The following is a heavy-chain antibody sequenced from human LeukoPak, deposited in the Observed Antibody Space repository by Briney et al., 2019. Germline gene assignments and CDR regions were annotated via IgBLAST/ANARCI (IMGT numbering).Heavy chain of an antibody. CDR1: GFTVSSKY. CDR3: ARESSGWLQLFDY. CDR2: IYSGGST. Sequence: PGGSLTLSCAASGFTVSSKYMSWVRQAPGKGLEWVSVIYSGGSTYYADSVKGRFTISRDNSKNTVYLQMNSLRAEDTAVYYCARESSGWLQLFDYWGQGTLVTDSS. V-gene: IGHV3-66*01. J-gene: IGHJ4*02. D-gene: IGHD5-24*01.